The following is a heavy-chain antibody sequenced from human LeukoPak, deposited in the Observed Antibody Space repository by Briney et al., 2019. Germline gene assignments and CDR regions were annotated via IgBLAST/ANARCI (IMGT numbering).Heavy chain of an antibody. J-gene: IGHJ4*02. CDR2: IYPGDSDT. CDR1: GYSFSNYW. CDR3: ARPDALEAGPDY. Sequence: PGESLKISCQGSGYSFSNYWIAWVRQMPGKGLEWMGIIYPGDSDTRYSPSFQGQVTISADKSISTAYLQWSSLKASDTAMYYCARPDALEAGPDYWGQGTLVTVSS. V-gene: IGHV5-51*01. D-gene: IGHD6-19*01.